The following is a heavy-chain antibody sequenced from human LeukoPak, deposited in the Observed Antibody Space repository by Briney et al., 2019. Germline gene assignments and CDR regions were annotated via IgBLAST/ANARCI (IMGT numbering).Heavy chain of an antibody. CDR3: AREAVVVVAATRGWFDP. J-gene: IGHJ5*02. V-gene: IGHV1-18*01. CDR2: ISAYNGNT. D-gene: IGHD2-15*01. Sequence: ASVKVSCKASGYTFTSYGISWVRQAPGQGLEWMGWISAYNGNTNYAQKLQGRVTMTTDTSTSTAYMELRSLRSDDTAVYYCAREAVVVVAATRGWFDPWGQGTLVTVSS. CDR1: GYTFTSYG.